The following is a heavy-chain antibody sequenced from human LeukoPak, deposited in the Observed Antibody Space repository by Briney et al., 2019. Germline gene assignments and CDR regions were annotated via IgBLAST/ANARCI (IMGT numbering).Heavy chain of an antibody. D-gene: IGHD1-26*01. CDR1: GFTLSSYE. Sequence: GGSLRLSCAASGFTLSSYEMNWVRQAPGKGLEWVSYISSSGSTIYYADSVKGRFTISRDNAKNSLYPQMNSLRAEDTAVYYCAGDHIVGATIAAFDIWGQGTMVTVSS. J-gene: IGHJ3*02. CDR2: ISSSGSTI. V-gene: IGHV3-48*03. CDR3: AGDHIVGATIAAFDI.